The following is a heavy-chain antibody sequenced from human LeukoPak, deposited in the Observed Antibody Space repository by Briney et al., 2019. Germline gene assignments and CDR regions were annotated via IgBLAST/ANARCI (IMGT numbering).Heavy chain of an antibody. Sequence: KPSETLSLTCTVSGGSISSGDYYWSWIRQPPGKGLEWIGYIYYSGSTYYNPSLKSRVTISVDTSKNQFSLKLSSVTAADTAVYYCARAESPQGPSDYWGQGTLVTVSS. V-gene: IGHV4-30-4*08. D-gene: IGHD3-10*01. J-gene: IGHJ4*02. CDR1: GGSISSGDYY. CDR3: ARAESPQGPSDY. CDR2: IYYSGST.